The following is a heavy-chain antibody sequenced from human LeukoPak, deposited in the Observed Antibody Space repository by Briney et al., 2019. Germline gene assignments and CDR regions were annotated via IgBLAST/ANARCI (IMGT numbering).Heavy chain of an antibody. J-gene: IGHJ4*02. Sequence: GGSFALSRAPRGLTFSVYKMNWGRQAPGKGLEGVQYISSSGNTIYYADSVKGRFTISRDNAKNSLYLQMNSLRAEDTAVYYCARDLSGEGCYFDYWGQGTLVTVSS. D-gene: IGHD3-10*01. CDR3: ARDLSGEGCYFDY. CDR2: ISSSGNTI. CDR1: GLTFSVYK. V-gene: IGHV3-48*03.